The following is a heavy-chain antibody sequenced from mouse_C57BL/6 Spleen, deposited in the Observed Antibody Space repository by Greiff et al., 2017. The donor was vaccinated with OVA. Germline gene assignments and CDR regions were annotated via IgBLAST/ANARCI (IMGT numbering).Heavy chain of an antibody. CDR3: ARSKDYAWFAY. J-gene: IGHJ3*01. CDR1: GYTFTSYW. CDR2: IDPSDSET. D-gene: IGHD2-4*01. V-gene: IGHV1-52*01. Sequence: QVQLQQSGAELVRPGSSVKLSCKASGYTFTSYWMHWVKQRPIQGLEWIGNIDPSDSETHYNQKFKDKATLTVDKSSSTAYMQLSSLTSEDSAVYYCARSKDYAWFAYWGQGTLVTVSA.